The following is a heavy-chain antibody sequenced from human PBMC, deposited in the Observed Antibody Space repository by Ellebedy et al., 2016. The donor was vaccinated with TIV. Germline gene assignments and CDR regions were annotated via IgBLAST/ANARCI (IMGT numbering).Heavy chain of an antibody. D-gene: IGHD6-13*01. CDR2: IINGGDT. CDR3: AKLGGVLSWYADY. Sequence: GESLKISCAASGFTFSTYWMHWVRQAPGKGLEWVSVIINGGDTTYADSVKGRFTISRDNSKNTLYLQMNSLRADDTAMYYCAKLGGVLSWYADYWGLGTLVTVSP. V-gene: IGHV3-53*01. CDR1: GFTFSTYW. J-gene: IGHJ4*02.